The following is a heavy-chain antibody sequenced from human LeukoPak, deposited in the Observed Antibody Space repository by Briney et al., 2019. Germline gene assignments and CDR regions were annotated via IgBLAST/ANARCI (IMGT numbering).Heavy chain of an antibody. J-gene: IGHJ4*02. CDR2: IIPIFGTT. CDR1: GGTFNSYA. V-gene: IGHV1-69*06. CDR3: AKSALGYDFWSGYSIPPFDY. D-gene: IGHD3-3*01. Sequence: GASVKVSCKASGGTFNSYAISWVRQAPGQGLEWMGGIIPIFGTTNYARKFRGRVTLTADKSTRTAYMELNSLRAEDTAVYYCAKSALGYDFWSGYSIPPFDYWGQGTLVTVSS.